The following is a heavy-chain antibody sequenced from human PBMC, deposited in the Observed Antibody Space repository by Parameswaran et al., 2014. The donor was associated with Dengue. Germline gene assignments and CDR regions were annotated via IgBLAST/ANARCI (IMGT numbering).Heavy chain of an antibody. D-gene: IGHD2/OR15-2a*01. CDR3: ARRKSFPRQAFDI. CDR2: IYYGVTT. V-gene: IGHV4-39*01. Sequence: PGKGLEWIGSIYYGVTTYYNPSLKSRATISVATSKNQFSLKLNSVTAADTAVYYCARRKSFPRQAFDIWGQGTMVTVSS. J-gene: IGHJ3*02.